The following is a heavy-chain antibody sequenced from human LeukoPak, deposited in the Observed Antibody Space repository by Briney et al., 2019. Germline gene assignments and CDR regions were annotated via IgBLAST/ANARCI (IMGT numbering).Heavy chain of an antibody. D-gene: IGHD1-26*01. Sequence: PSETLSLTCTGSGGSISTYYWSWIGQPPGKGLEWVAYISYIGTTNYNPSLESRVTISVDTSKNQFSLKVSSVTAADTAVYYCARRKGLPGANAAAFDISGQGTMVTVSS. J-gene: IGHJ3*02. CDR2: ISYIGTT. V-gene: IGHV4-59*08. CDR3: ARRKGLPGANAAAFDI. CDR1: GGSISTYY.